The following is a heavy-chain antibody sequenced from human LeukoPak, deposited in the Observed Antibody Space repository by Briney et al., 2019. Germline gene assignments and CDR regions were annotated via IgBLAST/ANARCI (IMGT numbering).Heavy chain of an antibody. CDR3: TTDPATPFGY. J-gene: IGHJ4*02. Sequence: KPGGSLRLSCAASGFTFSNAWMSWVRQAPGKGLEWGGRIKSKNDGGTTDYAAPVKGRFTISRDDSKNTLYLQMNSLKTEDTAVYYCTTDPATPFGYWGQGTLVTVSS. CDR1: GFTFSNAW. V-gene: IGHV3-15*01. CDR2: IKSKNDGGTT. D-gene: IGHD2-2*01.